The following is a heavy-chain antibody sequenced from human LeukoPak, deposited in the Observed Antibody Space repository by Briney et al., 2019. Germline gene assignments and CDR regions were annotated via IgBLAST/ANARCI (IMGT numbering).Heavy chain of an antibody. CDR2: FDPEDGET. CDR3: ATGYSYGPIGFDY. V-gene: IGHV1-24*01. CDR1: GYTLTELS. D-gene: IGHD5-18*01. Sequence: ASVKVSCKVSGYTLTELSMHWVRQAPGKGPEWMGGFDPEDGETIYAQKFQGRVTMTEDTSTDTAYMELSSLRYEDTAVYYCATGYSYGPIGFDYWGQGTLVTVSS. J-gene: IGHJ4*02.